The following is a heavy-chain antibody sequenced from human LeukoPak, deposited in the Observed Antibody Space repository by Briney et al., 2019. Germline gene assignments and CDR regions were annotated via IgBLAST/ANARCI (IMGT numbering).Heavy chain of an antibody. V-gene: IGHV3-49*04. J-gene: IGHJ6*03. CDR1: GFDFGFYA. CDR2: IRSKAYGETS. D-gene: IGHD4/OR15-4a*01. CDR3: SRVGGAKEPYYYYMDV. Sequence: GRSLRLSCTTSGFDFGFYAMTWVRQAPGKGLEWVGSIRSKAYGETSENAASVEGRFTISRDDSKSIAYLQMNSLKTEDTAVYYCSRVGGAKEPYYYYMDVWGKGTTVTVSS.